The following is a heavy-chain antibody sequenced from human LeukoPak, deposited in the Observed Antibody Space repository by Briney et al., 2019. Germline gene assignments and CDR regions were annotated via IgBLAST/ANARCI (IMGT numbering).Heavy chain of an antibody. CDR2: IIPIFGTA. Sequence: ASVKVSCKASGGTFSSYAISWVRQAPGQGLEWMGGIIPIFGTANYAQKFQGRVTITTDESTSTAYMELSSLRSEDTAVYYCXXXXXXXXXXXXXXXXXXYWGQGTLVTVSS. CDR3: XXXXXXXXXXXXXXXXXXY. V-gene: IGHV1-69*05. CDR1: GGTFSSYA. J-gene: IGHJ4*02.